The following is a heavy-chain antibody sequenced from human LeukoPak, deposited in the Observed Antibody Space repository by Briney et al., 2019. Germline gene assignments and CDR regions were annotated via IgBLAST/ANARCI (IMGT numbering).Heavy chain of an antibody. CDR3: ARDRTGTTSRRWFDP. D-gene: IGHD1-1*01. CDR2: IIPIFGTA. V-gene: IGHV1-69*05. CDR1: GGTFSSYA. J-gene: IGHJ5*02. Sequence: SVKVSCKASGGTFSSYAISWVRQAPGQGLEWMGRIIPIFGTANYAQKFQGRVTITTDESTSTAYMELSSLRSEDTPVYYCARDRTGTTSRRWFDPWGQGTLVTVSS.